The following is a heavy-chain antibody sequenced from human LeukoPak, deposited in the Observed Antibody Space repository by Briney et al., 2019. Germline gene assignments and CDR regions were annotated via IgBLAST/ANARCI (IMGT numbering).Heavy chain of an antibody. D-gene: IGHD1-7*01. CDR3: AKDRSGTTGFDY. V-gene: IGHV3-43*02. CDR1: GFTFDDYA. J-gene: IGHJ4*02. CDR2: ISGDGGST. Sequence: GGSLRLSCAASGFTFDDYAMHWVRQALGKGLEWVSLISGDGGSTYYADSVKGRFTISRDNSKNSLYLQTNSLRTEDTALYYCAKDRSGTTGFDYWGQGTLVTVSS.